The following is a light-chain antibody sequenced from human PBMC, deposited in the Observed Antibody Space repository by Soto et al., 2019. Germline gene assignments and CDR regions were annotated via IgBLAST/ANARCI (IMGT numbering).Light chain of an antibody. CDR2: LNSDGSH. CDR3: QIWDTGMV. V-gene: IGLV4-69*01. Sequence: QAVVTQSPSASASLGASVKLTCTLSNGHNTNAIAWHQQRPEKGPRFLMKLNSDGSHSRGGGIPDRFSGSSSGAERYLTISGLQSEDEAEYYCQIWDTGMVFGGGTKVTVL. J-gene: IGLJ2*01. CDR1: NGHNTNA.